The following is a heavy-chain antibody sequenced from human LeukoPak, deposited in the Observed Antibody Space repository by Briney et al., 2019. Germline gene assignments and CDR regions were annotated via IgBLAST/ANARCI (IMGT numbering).Heavy chain of an antibody. Sequence: GGSLRLSCAASGFTFTSYWIHWVRQAPGKGLVWVSRINSDGSSASYADSVKGRFTISRDNSKNTLYLQMNSLRAEDTAVYYCAKGRGIAVAGFDYWGQGTLVTVSS. D-gene: IGHD6-19*01. CDR3: AKGRGIAVAGFDY. CDR1: GFTFTSYW. CDR2: INSDGSSA. J-gene: IGHJ4*02. V-gene: IGHV3-74*01.